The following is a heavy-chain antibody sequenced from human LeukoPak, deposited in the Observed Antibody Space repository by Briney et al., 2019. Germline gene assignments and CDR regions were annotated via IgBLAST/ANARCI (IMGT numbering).Heavy chain of an antibody. CDR1: GFTFSSYA. V-gene: IGHV3-23*01. Sequence: GGSLRLSCAACGFTFSSYAMSWVRHAPGKGLEWVSAISGSGGSTYHADSVKGRLTISRDNSKNTLYLQMNSPRAEDTAVYYCAKKDTVHWAFDISGQGTMVTVSS. D-gene: IGHD5-18*01. CDR2: ISGSGGST. CDR3: AKKDTVHWAFDI. J-gene: IGHJ3*02.